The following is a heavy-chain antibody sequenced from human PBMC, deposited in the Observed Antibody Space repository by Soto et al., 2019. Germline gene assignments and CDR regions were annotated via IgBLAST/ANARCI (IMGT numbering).Heavy chain of an antibody. D-gene: IGHD5-12*01. CDR2: IYYSGST. J-gene: IGHJ6*02. CDR1: GGSISSYY. Sequence: KASENLSLTCTVSGGSISSYYWSWIRQPPGKGLEWIGYIYYSGSTNYNPSLKSRVTISVDTSKNQFSLKLSSVTAADTAVYYCARGGRDGYNYDYYGMDVWGQGTTVTVSS. V-gene: IGHV4-59*01. CDR3: ARGGRDGYNYDYYGMDV.